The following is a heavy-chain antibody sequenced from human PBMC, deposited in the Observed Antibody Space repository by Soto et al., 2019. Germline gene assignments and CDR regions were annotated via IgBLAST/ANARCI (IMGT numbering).Heavy chain of an antibody. CDR3: ARSQGGSSSLDIYYYYYGMDV. Sequence: QVQLVQSGAEVKTPGSSVKVSCKAPGGTFSSYAISWVRQAPGQGLEWMGGIIPIFGTAKYAQKFQGRVTITADESTSTGYMELSSLRSEDTALYYCARSQGGSSSLDIYYYYYGMDVWGQGNTVTVSS. D-gene: IGHD2-15*01. CDR2: IIPIFGTA. CDR1: GGTFSSYA. V-gene: IGHV1-69*01. J-gene: IGHJ6*02.